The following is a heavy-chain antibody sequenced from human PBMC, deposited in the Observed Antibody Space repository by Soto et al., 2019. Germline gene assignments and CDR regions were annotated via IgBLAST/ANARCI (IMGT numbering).Heavy chain of an antibody. CDR1: GFTFSSYG. D-gene: IGHD5-12*01. J-gene: IGHJ3*02. V-gene: IGHV3-30*18. CDR3: AKDNGSGCDWLRVGDASDI. Sequence: QVQLVESGGGVVQPGRSLRLSCAASGFTFSSYGMHWVRQAPGKGLEWVAVISYDGSNKYYADSVKGRLTISRDNSKNTLYLQMHSLRGEDTAVYYCAKDNGSGCDWLRVGDASDIWGQGRMVTVSS. CDR2: ISYDGSNK.